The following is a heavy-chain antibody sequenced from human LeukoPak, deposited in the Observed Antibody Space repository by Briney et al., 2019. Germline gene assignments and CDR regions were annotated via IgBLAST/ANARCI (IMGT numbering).Heavy chain of an antibody. CDR1: GVTFSSYA. CDR2: ISGSGAST. V-gene: IGHV3-23*01. CDR3: ATYRQVLLPFES. D-gene: IGHD2-8*02. J-gene: IGHJ4*02. Sequence: GGSLRLSCAASGVTFSSYAMSWVRQAPGKGLEWVSVISGSGASTYYADSVKGRFTISRDNSKNTLYLQMNSLRAEDTAVYYCATYRQVLLPFESWGQGTLVTVSS.